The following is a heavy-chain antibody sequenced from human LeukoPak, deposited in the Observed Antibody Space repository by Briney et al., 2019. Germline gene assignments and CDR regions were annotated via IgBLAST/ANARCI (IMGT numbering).Heavy chain of an antibody. CDR1: GGSISSYY. D-gene: IGHD6-19*01. CDR2: IYYSGST. J-gene: IGHJ6*02. CDR3: ARGLAVAGYYGMDV. Sequence: SETLSLTCTVSGGSISSYYWSWIRQPPGKGLEWIGYIYYSGSTDYNPSLKSRVTISVDTSKNQFSLKLSSVTAADTAVYYCARGLAVAGYYGMDVWGQGTTVTVSS. V-gene: IGHV4-59*01.